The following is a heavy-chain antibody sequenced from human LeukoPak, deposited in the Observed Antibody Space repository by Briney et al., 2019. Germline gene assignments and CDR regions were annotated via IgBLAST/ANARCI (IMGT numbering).Heavy chain of an antibody. D-gene: IGHD2-15*01. V-gene: IGHV3-30*02. Sequence: GGSLRLSCAASGFTFSSYGMHWVRQAPGKGLEWVAFIRYDGSNKYYADSVKGRFTISRDNSKNTLYLQMNSLRAEDTAVYYCAKSFVRYCSGGSCYGFDYWGQGTLVTVSS. CDR3: AKSFVRYCSGGSCYGFDY. J-gene: IGHJ4*02. CDR2: IRYDGSNK. CDR1: GFTFSSYG.